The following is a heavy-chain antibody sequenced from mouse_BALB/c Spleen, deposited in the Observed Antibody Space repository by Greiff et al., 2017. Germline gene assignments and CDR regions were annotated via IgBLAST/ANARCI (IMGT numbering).Heavy chain of an antibody. CDR2: ISSGGSYT. Sequence: EVKVEESGGGLVKPGGSLKLSCAASGFTFSSYAMSWVRQTPEKRLEWVATISSGGSYTYYPDSVKGRFTISRDNAKNTLYLQMSSLRSEDTAMYYCASRPYGNYYFDYWGQGTTLTVSS. CDR3: ASRPYGNYYFDY. CDR1: GFTFSSYA. D-gene: IGHD2-10*02. V-gene: IGHV5-9-3*01. J-gene: IGHJ2*01.